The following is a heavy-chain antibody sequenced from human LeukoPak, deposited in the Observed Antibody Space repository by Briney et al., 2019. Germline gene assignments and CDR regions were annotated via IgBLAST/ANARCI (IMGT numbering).Heavy chain of an antibody. Sequence: GGSLRLSCAASGFTFSSYGMHWVRQAPGKGLEWVAVISYDGSNKYYADSVEGRFTISRDNSKNTLYLQMNSLRAEDTAVYYCAKDVWELRGLYYYYYYGMDVWGQGTTVTVSS. CDR2: ISYDGSNK. D-gene: IGHD1-26*01. V-gene: IGHV3-30*18. CDR1: GFTFSSYG. CDR3: AKDVWELRGLYYYYYYGMDV. J-gene: IGHJ6*02.